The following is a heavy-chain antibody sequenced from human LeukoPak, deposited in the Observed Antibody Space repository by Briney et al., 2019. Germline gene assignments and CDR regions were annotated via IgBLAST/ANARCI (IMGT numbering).Heavy chain of an antibody. CDR2: IIPIFGTA. J-gene: IGHJ4*02. CDR1: GGTFTSYA. CDR3: ARSWGYGQLWYFDY. V-gene: IGHV1-69*13. Sequence: GASVKVSCKASGGTFTSYAISWVRQAPGQGREWMGGIIPIFGTANYAQKFQGRVTITADESTSTAYMELSSLRSEDTAVSYCARSWGYGQLWYFDYWGQGTLVTVSS. D-gene: IGHD5-18*01.